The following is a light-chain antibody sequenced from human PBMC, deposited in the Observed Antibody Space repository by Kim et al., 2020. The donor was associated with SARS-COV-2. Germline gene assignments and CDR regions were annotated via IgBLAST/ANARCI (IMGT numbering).Light chain of an antibody. J-gene: IGLJ1*01. CDR1: SSDVGAYDY. CDR3: NSFTRTRTFV. CDR2: AVN. Sequence: QSVLTQPASVSGSPGQSITISCTGTSSDVGAYDYVSWYQQYPGKAPKLIIYAVNKRPSGVSSRFSGSKSGSTASLTISGLQPDDEADYYCNSFTRTRTFVFGTGTKVTVL. V-gene: IGLV2-14*01.